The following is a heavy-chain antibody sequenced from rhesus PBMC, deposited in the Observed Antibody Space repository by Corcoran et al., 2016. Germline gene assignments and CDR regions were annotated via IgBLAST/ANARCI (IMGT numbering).Heavy chain of an antibody. V-gene: IGHV4-80*01. CDR3: ARAREGSWNAFDL. CDR1: GVPISSYW. J-gene: IGHJ3*01. D-gene: IGHD6-25*01. Sequence: QVQLQESGPGLVKPSETLSLTCAVSGVPISSYWWSWIRQSPGKGREWIGAINGHSDSPTYTPSLKGRITLSKDASKNQFSLKLNSVTAADTAVYYCARAREGSWNAFDLWGQGLRVTVSS. CDR2: INGHSDSP.